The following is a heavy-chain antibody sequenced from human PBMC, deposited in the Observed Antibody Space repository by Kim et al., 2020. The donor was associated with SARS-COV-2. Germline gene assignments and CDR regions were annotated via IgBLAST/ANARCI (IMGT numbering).Heavy chain of an antibody. CDR1: GFTFDDYA. CDR2: ISWNSGSI. V-gene: IGHV3-9*01. CDR3: AKDRDGYNVREFDY. D-gene: IGHD5-12*01. Sequence: GGSLRLSCAASGFTFDDYAMHWVRQAPGKGLEWVSGISWNSGSIGYADSVKGRFTISRDNAKNSLYLQMNSLRAEDTALYYCAKDRDGYNVREFDYWGQGTLVTVSS. J-gene: IGHJ4*02.